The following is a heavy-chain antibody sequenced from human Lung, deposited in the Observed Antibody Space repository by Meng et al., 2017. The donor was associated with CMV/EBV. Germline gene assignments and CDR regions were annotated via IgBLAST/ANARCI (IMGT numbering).Heavy chain of an antibody. V-gene: IGHV5-51*01. CDR3: ARHRSKAAAGTP. J-gene: IGHJ4*02. CDR2: IYPGDSDT. CDR1: GYSFTSYW. D-gene: IGHD6-13*01. Sequence: XVSXKGSGYSFTSYWIGWVRQMPGKGLEWMGIIYPGDSDTRYSPSFQGQVTISADKSISTAYLQWSSLKASDTAMYYCARHRSKAAAGTPWGQGTLVTVS.